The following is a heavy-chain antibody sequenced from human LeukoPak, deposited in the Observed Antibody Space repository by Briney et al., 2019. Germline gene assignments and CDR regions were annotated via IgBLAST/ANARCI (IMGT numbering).Heavy chain of an antibody. CDR2: INHSGST. V-gene: IGHV4-34*01. Sequence: PETLSLTCAVYGGSFSGYYWSWIRQPPGKGLEWIGEINHSGSTNYNPSLKSRVTISVDTSKNQFSLKLSSVTAADTAVYYCARGPRGGYCSSTSCFKAIYYYYYMDVWGKGTTVTVSS. D-gene: IGHD2-2*01. CDR3: ARGPRGGYCSSTSCFKAIYYYYYMDV. CDR1: GGSFSGYY. J-gene: IGHJ6*03.